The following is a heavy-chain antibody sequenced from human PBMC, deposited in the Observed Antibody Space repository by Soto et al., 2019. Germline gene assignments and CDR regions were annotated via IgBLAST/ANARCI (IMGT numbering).Heavy chain of an antibody. J-gene: IGHJ6*02. D-gene: IGHD2-15*01. CDR1: GDSVSSSDFY. Sequence: PSETLSLTSAVSGDSVSSSDFYWTWIRQPPGKPLEWIGYVYSTGTTNYSPSLKSRVDMSVDTSENQFSLKVRSVTAADAAVYFCARVSKPVAPKDGKSAYFYAMDVWGPGTTVTVSS. CDR2: VYSTGTT. CDR3: ARVSKPVAPKDGKSAYFYAMDV. V-gene: IGHV4-61*08.